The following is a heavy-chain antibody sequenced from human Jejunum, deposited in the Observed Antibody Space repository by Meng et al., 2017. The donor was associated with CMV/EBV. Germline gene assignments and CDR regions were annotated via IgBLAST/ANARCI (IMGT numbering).Heavy chain of an antibody. Sequence: CRALGYSFAADFIFWVRQAPGQGLEWMGWINSNSGATNYAQNFQGRVTMTRDTSISTVYMDLNSLTSDDTAIYYCVPYRTSSYWFGPWGQGTLVTVSS. D-gene: IGHD3-16*01. V-gene: IGHV1-2*02. CDR1: GYSFAADF. CDR3: VPYRTSSYWFGP. CDR2: INSNSGAT. J-gene: IGHJ5*02.